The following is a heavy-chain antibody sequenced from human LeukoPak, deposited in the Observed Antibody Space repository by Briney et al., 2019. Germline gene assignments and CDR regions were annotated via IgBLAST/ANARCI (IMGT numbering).Heavy chain of an antibody. CDR1: GYTFTSYD. Sequence: ASVKVSCKASGYTFTSYDINWVRQATGQGLEWMGWMNPNSGNTGYAQKFQGRVTMTRNTSISTAYMELSSLRSEDTAVYYCAREAANCSSTSCYAIYYYYMDVWGKGTTVTVSS. J-gene: IGHJ6*03. CDR2: MNPNSGNT. V-gene: IGHV1-8*01. CDR3: AREAANCSSTSCYAIYYYYMDV. D-gene: IGHD2-2*01.